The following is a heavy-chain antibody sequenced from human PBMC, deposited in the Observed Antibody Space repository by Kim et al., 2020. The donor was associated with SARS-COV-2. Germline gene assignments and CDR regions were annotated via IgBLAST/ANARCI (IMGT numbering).Heavy chain of an antibody. CDR2: ISTSGSTI. V-gene: IGHV3-48*03. Sequence: GGSLRLSCEGSGFKFSSYEMHWVRQAPGKGLEWISHISTSGSTIHYADSVKGRFIISRDNSKNSMFLEMNGLTAEDTAVYYCVRGAWHFAYWGLGTPVTVSS. J-gene: IGHJ4*01. CDR3: VRGAWHFAY. CDR1: GFKFSSYE.